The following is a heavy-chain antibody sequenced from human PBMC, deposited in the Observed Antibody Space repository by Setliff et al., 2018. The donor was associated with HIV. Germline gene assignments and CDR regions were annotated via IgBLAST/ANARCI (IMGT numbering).Heavy chain of an antibody. D-gene: IGHD4-17*01. CDR2: ISHSGRT. V-gene: IGHV4-34*01. CDR3: ARHSPVTTEDYMDV. CDR1: GGSFSGDN. J-gene: IGHJ6*03. Sequence: LSLTCVVSGGSFSGDNWSWIRQSPGKGLEWIGEISHSGRTTYNPSLKSRVTLSVDTSKNQFFLRLTSVSAADTGLYFCARHSPVTTEDYMDVWGKGTTVTVSS.